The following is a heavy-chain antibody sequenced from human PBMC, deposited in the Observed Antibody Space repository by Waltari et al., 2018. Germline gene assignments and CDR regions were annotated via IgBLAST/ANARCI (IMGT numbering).Heavy chain of an antibody. Sequence: QVQLQESGPGLVKPSETLSLTCTVSGGSISSYYWSWIRQHPGKGLEWIGYIYYSGSTNYNPSLKSRVTISVDTSKNQFSLKLSSVTAADTAVYYCASHMGIIAARPEVEAYYYGMDVWGQGTTVTVSS. J-gene: IGHJ6*02. CDR1: GGSISSYY. CDR3: ASHMGIIAARPEVEAYYYGMDV. CDR2: IYYSGST. D-gene: IGHD6-6*01. V-gene: IGHV4-59*01.